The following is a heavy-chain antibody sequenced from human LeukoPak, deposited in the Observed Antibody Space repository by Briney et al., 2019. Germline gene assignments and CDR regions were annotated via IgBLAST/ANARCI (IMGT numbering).Heavy chain of an antibody. CDR3: ARTFSGWYVES. Sequence: GGSLRLSCAASGFTFSTYSMNWVRQAPGKGLEWVANIKEDGSNQYYMDSVKGRFTISRDSAKSSLYLEMNSLRAEDTAVYYCARTFSGWYVESWGQGDLVTVSS. V-gene: IGHV3-7*01. CDR2: IKEDGSNQ. D-gene: IGHD6-19*01. CDR1: GFTFSTYS. J-gene: IGHJ4*02.